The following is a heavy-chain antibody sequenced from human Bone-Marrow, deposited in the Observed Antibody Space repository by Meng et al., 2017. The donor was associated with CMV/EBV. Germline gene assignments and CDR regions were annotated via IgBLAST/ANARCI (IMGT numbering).Heavy chain of an antibody. CDR2: INPKSGVT. D-gene: IGHD3-3*01. V-gene: IGHV1-2*02. CDR1: GYTFSDYF. Sequence: ASVKVSCKASGYTFSDYFLHWVRQAPGQGLEWMGWINPKSGVTNYAQRFQDRVTMTTDTSIRTVCMDLSRLTSDDTAIFYCARDLGVGAAGYWGQGTLVTVSS. J-gene: IGHJ4*01. CDR3: ARDLGVGAAGY.